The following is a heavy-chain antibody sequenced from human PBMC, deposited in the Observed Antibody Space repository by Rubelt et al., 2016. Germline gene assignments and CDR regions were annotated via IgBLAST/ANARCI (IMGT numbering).Heavy chain of an antibody. CDR2: IIPIFGPA. CDR1: GGSLSRYA. CDR3: ALYSSGWYYFDY. D-gene: IGHD6-19*01. V-gene: IGHV1-69*01. Sequence: QVQLVQSGAEVKKPGSSVKVSCKASGGSLSRYAISWLRQAPGQGLEWMGGIIPIFGPAKYAQKFQGRVSITSDESTTTAYMELSSLRSEDTAVYYCALYSSGWYYFDYWGQGTLVTVSS. J-gene: IGHJ4*02.